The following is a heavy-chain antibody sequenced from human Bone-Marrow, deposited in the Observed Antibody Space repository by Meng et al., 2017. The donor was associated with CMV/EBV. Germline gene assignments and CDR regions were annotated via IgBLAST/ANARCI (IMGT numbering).Heavy chain of an antibody. CDR3: ARDDYDILTGYGY. D-gene: IGHD3-9*01. CDR1: GFTFRSYW. J-gene: IGHJ4*02. Sequence: GGSLRLSCAASGFTFRSYWMTWVRQAPGKGLEWVANINQDGSEKYYVDSVKGRFTISRDNAKNSLYLQMNSLRAEDTAVYYCARDDYDILTGYGYWGQGTRVTGSS. V-gene: IGHV3-7*03. CDR2: INQDGSEK.